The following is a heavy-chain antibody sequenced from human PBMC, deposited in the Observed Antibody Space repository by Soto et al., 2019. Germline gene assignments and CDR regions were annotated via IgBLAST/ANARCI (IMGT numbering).Heavy chain of an antibody. CDR2: IIPIPGTA. CDR3: ARSQGSSTSLEIYYYYYYGMDV. D-gene: IGHD2-2*01. CDR1: GGTFSSYA. J-gene: IGHJ6*02. V-gene: IGHV1-69*01. Sequence: QVQLVQSGAEVKKPGSSVKVSCKASGGTFSSYAISWVRQAPGQGLEWMGGIIPIPGTANYAQKFQGRVTITADDSTSTADMELSSLRCEDTAVYYCARSQGSSTSLEIYYYYYYGMDVWGQGTTVTVSS.